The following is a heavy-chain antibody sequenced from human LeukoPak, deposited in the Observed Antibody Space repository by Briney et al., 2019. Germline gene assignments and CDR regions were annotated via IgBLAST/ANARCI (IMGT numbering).Heavy chain of an antibody. D-gene: IGHD6-13*01. CDR1: GGSFSGYY. V-gene: IGHV4-34*01. Sequence: SETLSLTCAVYGGSFSGYYWSWIRQPPGKGLEWIGEINHSGSTNYNPSLKSRVTISVDTSKNQFSLKLSSVTAADTAVYYCARESSSWYAGSNWFDPWGQGTLVTVSS. J-gene: IGHJ5*02. CDR2: INHSGST. CDR3: ARESSSWYAGSNWFDP.